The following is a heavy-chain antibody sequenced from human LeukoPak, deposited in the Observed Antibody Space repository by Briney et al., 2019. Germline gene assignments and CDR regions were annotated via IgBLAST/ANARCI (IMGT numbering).Heavy chain of an antibody. D-gene: IGHD6-13*01. V-gene: IGHV1-18*01. J-gene: IGHJ4*02. CDR1: VYTFTNYG. CDR2: INPHNGNT. Sequence: ASVKVSCKTSVYTFTNYGVHWVRQAPGQGLEWMGQINPHNGNTNYAQRLQGRVTMTTDTSTSTSYMEMRSLTSGDTALYYCARVTGSSISSRSLLYWGQGSLVTASS. CDR3: ARVTGSSISSRSLLY.